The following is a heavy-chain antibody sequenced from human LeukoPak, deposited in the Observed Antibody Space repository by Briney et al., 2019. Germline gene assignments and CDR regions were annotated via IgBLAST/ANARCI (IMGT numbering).Heavy chain of an antibody. J-gene: IGHJ3*02. CDR1: GGSISSSSYY. D-gene: IGHD1-14*01. CDR3: ARGDRSTWDAFDI. Sequence: SETLSLTCTVSGGSISSSSYYWGWIRQPPGKGLEWIGSIYYSGSTYYNPSLKSRVTISVDTSKNQFSLKLSSVTAADTAVYYCARGDRSTWDAFDIWGQGTMVTVSS. CDR2: IYYSGST. V-gene: IGHV4-39*07.